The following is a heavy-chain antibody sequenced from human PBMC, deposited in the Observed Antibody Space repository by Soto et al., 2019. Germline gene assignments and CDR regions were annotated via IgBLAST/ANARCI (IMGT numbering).Heavy chain of an antibody. CDR2: IYYSGST. Sequence: QVQLQESGPGLVKPSQTLSLTCTVSGGSISSGDYYWSWIRQPPGKGLEWIGYIYYSGSTYYNPSLKSRVTISVKTSKNQFSLKLSSVTAADTAVYYCARGGSIVVVPADMNSDYYGMDVWGQGTTVTVSS. V-gene: IGHV4-30-4*01. J-gene: IGHJ6*02. CDR1: GGSISSGDYY. D-gene: IGHD2-2*01. CDR3: ARGGSIVVVPADMNSDYYGMDV.